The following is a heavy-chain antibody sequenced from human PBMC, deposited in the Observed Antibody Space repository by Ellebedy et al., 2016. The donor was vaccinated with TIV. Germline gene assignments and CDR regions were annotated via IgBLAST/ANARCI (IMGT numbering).Heavy chain of an antibody. V-gene: IGHV3-7*03. Sequence: LSLTCAASGFTFSNYWMAWVRQAPGKGLEWVANIRNDGGERFYVDSVKGRFTISRDNAKNLLFLQMNSLRAEDTAVYYCARDTRYDLVDYWGQGTLVTVSS. J-gene: IGHJ4*02. CDR1: GFTFSNYW. CDR3: ARDTRYDLVDY. D-gene: IGHD5-12*01. CDR2: IRNDGGER.